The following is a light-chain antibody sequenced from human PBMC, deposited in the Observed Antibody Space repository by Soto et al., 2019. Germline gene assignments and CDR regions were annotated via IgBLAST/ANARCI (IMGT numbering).Light chain of an antibody. Sequence: AIQMTQPPSSLSASVGARVTITCRASQDIRNDLGWYQQKPGKAPNLLIYAASRLQTGFPSRFSGSGSGTDFTLTISSLQPEDFATYYCLQDYRYPPWTFGQGAKVDIK. V-gene: IGKV1-6*01. CDR3: LQDYRYPPWT. J-gene: IGKJ1*01. CDR1: QDIRND. CDR2: AAS.